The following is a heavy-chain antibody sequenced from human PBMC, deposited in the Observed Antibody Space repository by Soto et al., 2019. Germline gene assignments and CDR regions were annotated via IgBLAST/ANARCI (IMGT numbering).Heavy chain of an antibody. J-gene: IGHJ5*02. V-gene: IGHV1-3*01. CDR1: GYTFTSYA. Sequence: QVQLVQSGAEVKKPGASVKVSCKASGYTFTSYAMHWVRQAPGQRLERMGGINAGNGNTKYSQTLEGRVTITRDTSESTAYMELSSLRSEDTAVYYCARGVAGPLHWFDPWGQGTLVTVSS. CDR2: INAGNGNT. D-gene: IGHD6-19*01. CDR3: ARGVAGPLHWFDP.